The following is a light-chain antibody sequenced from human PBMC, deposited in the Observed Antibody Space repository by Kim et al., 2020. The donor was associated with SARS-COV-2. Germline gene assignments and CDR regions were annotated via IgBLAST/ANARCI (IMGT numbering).Light chain of an antibody. V-gene: IGKV3-15*01. Sequence: EIVMTQSPATLPVSPGERVILSCRASQSISNNLAWYQQKPGQPPRLLIYGASTRAAGIPDRFSGRGSATEFTLTISSVQSGDFALYFCQQYDKWPPSSFGRGTKLEI. CDR1: QSISNN. CDR2: GAS. CDR3: QQYDKWPPSS. J-gene: IGKJ2*03.